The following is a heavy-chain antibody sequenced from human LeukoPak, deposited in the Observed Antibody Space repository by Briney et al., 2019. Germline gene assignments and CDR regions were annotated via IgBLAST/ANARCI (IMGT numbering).Heavy chain of an antibody. CDR1: GFTFSSHA. V-gene: IGHV3-23*01. CDR2: ISGSGGST. CDR3: AKLGSSTSWDYYFDY. Sequence: PGGSLRLSCAASGFTFSSHAMSWVRQAPGKGLEWVSAISGSGGSTYYADSVKGRFTISGDNSKNTLYLQMNSLRAEDTAVYYCAKLGSSTSWDYYFDYWGQGTLVTVSS. D-gene: IGHD2-2*01. J-gene: IGHJ4*02.